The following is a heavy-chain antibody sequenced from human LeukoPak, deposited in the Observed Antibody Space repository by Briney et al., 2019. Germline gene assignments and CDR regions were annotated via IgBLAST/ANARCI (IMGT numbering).Heavy chain of an antibody. CDR3: ASWDFWSGYYFDY. J-gene: IGHJ4*02. CDR1: GFPFSSYG. Sequence: GGSLRLSCAASGFPFSSYGMHWVRQAPGKGLEWVAFIRYDESNKYYADSVKGRFTISRDNSKNTLSLQMNSLRAEDTAVYYCASWDFWSGYYFDYWGQGTLVTVSS. D-gene: IGHD3-3*01. V-gene: IGHV3-30*02. CDR2: IRYDESNK.